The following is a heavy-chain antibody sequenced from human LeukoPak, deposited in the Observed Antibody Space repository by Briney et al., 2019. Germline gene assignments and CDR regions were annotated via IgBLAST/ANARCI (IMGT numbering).Heavy chain of an antibody. Sequence: PGGSLRLSCAASGITVSSHYMTWVRQAPGKGLEWVSVIDSGGSTNSADSVKGRFSVSRDNSKNTLYLQMNSLRAEDTAVYYCAKEGGYDTPYYYYMDVWGKGTTVTVSS. CDR2: IDSGGST. D-gene: IGHD5-12*01. CDR3: AKEGGYDTPYYYYMDV. J-gene: IGHJ6*03. CDR1: GITVSSHY. V-gene: IGHV3-66*01.